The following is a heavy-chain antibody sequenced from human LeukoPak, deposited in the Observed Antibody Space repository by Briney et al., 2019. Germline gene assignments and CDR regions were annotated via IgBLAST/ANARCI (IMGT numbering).Heavy chain of an antibody. Sequence: PGGSLRLSCAASGFTFSSYAMSWVRQAPGKGLEWVSAISGSGGSTYYADSVKGRFTISRDNSKNTLYLQMNSLRAEDTAVYYCANFYSGSGNFDYWGQGTLVTVSS. V-gene: IGHV3-23*01. D-gene: IGHD1-26*01. J-gene: IGHJ4*02. CDR1: GFTFSSYA. CDR2: ISGSGGST. CDR3: ANFYSGSGNFDY.